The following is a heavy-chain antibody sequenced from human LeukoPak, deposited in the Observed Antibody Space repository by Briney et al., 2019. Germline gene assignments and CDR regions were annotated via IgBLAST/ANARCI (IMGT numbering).Heavy chain of an antibody. J-gene: IGHJ4*02. Sequence: SETPSLTCTVSGASISSYYWSWIRQPPGKGLEWIGYIFYSGSTNYSPSLKSRVTMSVDTSKSQFSLKLTSVTAADTAVYYCARHARIQLWTPFDYWGQGTLVTVSS. CDR3: ARHARIQLWTPFDY. CDR2: IFYSGST. D-gene: IGHD5-18*01. CDR1: GASISSYY. V-gene: IGHV4-59*08.